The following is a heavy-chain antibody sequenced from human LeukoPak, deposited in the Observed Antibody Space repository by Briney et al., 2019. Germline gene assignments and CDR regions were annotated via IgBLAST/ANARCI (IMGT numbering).Heavy chain of an antibody. D-gene: IGHD2-21*02. CDR2: INPNSGGT. CDR3: ARGGSTDSIHSCGGNCYFLDY. CDR1: GYTFTGNH. J-gene: IGHJ4*02. Sequence: GASVKVSCKASGYTFTGNHMHWVRQAPGQGLEWMGWINPNSGGTNYAQKFQGRVIVTRDTSISTAYMELSRLGSDDTAVYYCARGGSTDSIHSCGGNCYFLDYWGQGTLVTVSS. V-gene: IGHV1-2*02.